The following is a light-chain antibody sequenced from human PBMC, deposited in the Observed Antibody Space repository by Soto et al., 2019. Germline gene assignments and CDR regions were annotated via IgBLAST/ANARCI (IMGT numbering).Light chain of an antibody. CDR3: MKGTHWPRK. CDR1: QILVYSDVNTY. V-gene: IGKV2-30*01. J-gene: IGKJ1*01. CDR2: KVS. Sequence: DAVMTHSPLSLRVTLLQPASISFMSSQILVYSDVNTYLNWFQQRPGQSPRRLIYKVSNRDSGVPERFSGSGSGTDFTLKISRVEAEDVGVYYCMKGTHWPRKFGQGTKVDIK.